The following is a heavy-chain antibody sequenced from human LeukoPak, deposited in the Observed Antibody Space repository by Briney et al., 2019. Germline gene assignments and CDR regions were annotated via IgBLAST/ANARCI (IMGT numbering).Heavy chain of an antibody. V-gene: IGHV3-74*01. Sequence: SGGSLRLSCAASGITFGSYWMHWVRQAPGKGLVWVSGINSDGSSTRYADAVKGRFTISRDNAKNTLYLQMNSLRAEDTAVYYCARRVDTAMDYWGQGTLVTVSS. J-gene: IGHJ4*02. CDR2: INSDGSST. D-gene: IGHD5-18*01. CDR3: ARRVDTAMDY. CDR1: GITFGSYW.